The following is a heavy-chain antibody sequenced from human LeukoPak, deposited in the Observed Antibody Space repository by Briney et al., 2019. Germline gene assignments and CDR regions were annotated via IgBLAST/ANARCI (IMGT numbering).Heavy chain of an antibody. J-gene: IGHJ5*02. D-gene: IGHD2-2*01. CDR2: IYYNGSS. CDR1: RGSIFNNY. Sequence: SETLSLTCTVSRGSIFNNYWSWIRQPPGKGLDWIGYIYYNGSSNYNPSLKSRVTISVDTSKNQFSLKLSSVTAADTAVYYCARGGGVVPAAIDWFDPWGQGTLVTVSS. V-gene: IGHV4-59*01. CDR3: ARGGGVVPAAIDWFDP.